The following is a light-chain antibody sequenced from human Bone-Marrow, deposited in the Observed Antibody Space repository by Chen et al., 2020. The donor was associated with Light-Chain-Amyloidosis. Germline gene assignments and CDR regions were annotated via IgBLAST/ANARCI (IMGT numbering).Light chain of an antibody. J-gene: IGLJ2*01. Sequence: QSALTQPASVSGSPGQSITISCTGTSSDVGGYNHVSWYQQHPGKAPKLMIYDVSNRPSGVSNRFSGSKSGNTASLTISGLQAEDEADYYGSSYTSRRTLVFGGGTKLTVL. V-gene: IGLV2-14*03. CDR2: DVS. CDR1: SSDVGGYNH. CDR3: SSYTSRRTLV.